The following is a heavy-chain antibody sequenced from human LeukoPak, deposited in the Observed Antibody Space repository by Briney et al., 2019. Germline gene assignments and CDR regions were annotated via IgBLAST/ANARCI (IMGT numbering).Heavy chain of an antibody. CDR3: ARDSSSWPVTEYYFDY. J-gene: IGHJ4*02. D-gene: IGHD6-13*01. CDR2: IYTSGST. Sequence: PSETLSLTCTVSGGSISSYYWSWIRQPAGKGLEWIGRIYTSGSTNYNPSLKSRVTMSVDTSKNQFSLKLSSVTAADTAVYYCARDSSSWPVTEYYFDYWGQGTLVTVSS. V-gene: IGHV4-4*07. CDR1: GGSISSYY.